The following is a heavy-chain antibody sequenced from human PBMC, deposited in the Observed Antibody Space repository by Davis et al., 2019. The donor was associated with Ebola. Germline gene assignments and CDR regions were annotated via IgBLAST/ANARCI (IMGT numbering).Heavy chain of an antibody. J-gene: IGHJ4*02. V-gene: IGHV3-21*01. CDR2: ISSSSGYI. CDR1: GFTFSSHS. CDR3: AKQRGVGAIDYDY. Sequence: GESLKISCAASGFTFSSHSMNWVRQAPGKGLEWVSSISSSSGYIYYADSVKGRFTISRDNAKNSLYLQMNSLRAEDTAVYYCAKQRGVGAIDYDYWGRGTVVTVSS. D-gene: IGHD1-26*01.